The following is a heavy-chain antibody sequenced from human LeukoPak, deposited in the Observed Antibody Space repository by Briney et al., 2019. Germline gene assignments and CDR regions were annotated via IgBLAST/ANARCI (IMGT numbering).Heavy chain of an antibody. CDR3: ARGIAVLFDY. J-gene: IGHJ4*02. CDR1: GFTFSSYA. D-gene: IGHD6-19*01. CDR2: ISYDGSNK. Sequence: GGSLRLSCAASGFTFSSYAMHWVRQAPGKGLEWVAVISYDGSNKYYADSVKGRFTISRDNSKNTLYLQMNSLRVEDTAVYYCARGIAVLFDYWGQGTLVTVSS. V-gene: IGHV3-30*04.